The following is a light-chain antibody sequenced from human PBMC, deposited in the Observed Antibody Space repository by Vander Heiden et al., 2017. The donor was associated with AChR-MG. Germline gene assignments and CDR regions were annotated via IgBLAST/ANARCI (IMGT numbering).Light chain of an antibody. CDR1: SSNIGSNN. CDR2: SNN. V-gene: IGLV1-44*01. Sequence: QSVLPQPPSASGPPGQRVTISCSGSSSNIGSNNGNWYQQLPGTAPKLLIYSNNRRPSGVPDRFSGSKSGTSASLAISGLQSEDEADYYCAAWDDSLNGRVFGGGTKLTVL. CDR3: AAWDDSLNGRV. J-gene: IGLJ3*02.